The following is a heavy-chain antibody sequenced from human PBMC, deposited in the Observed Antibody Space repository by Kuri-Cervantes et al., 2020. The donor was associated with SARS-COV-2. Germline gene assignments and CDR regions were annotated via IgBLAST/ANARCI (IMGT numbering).Heavy chain of an antibody. CDR3: YCAPKEGFDS. V-gene: IGHV1-8*01. CDR2: VKTNSGNT. CDR1: ETTFPNYD. J-gene: IGHJ4*02. Sequence: ASVKVSCKAPETTFPNYDINRVRQATGQGLEWMGMVKTNSGNTLYAQIFQGRVTMTRDTSTSTVYLELSSLTSEDTAIYYCYCAPKEGFDSWGQGTLVTVSS. D-gene: IGHD2-21*01.